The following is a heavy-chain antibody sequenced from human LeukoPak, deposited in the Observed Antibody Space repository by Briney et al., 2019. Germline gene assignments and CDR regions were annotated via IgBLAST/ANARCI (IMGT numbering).Heavy chain of an antibody. J-gene: IGHJ3*02. CDR1: GFTFSSYW. CDR3: TRALNLPGAFDI. Sequence: PGGSLRLSCAASGFTFSSYWMHWVRQAPGKGLEWVGFIRSKAYGGTTEYAASVKGRFTISRDDSKSIAYLQMNSLKTEDTAVYYCTRALNLPGAFDIWGQGTMVTVSS. CDR2: IRSKAYGGTT. V-gene: IGHV3-49*04. D-gene: IGHD1-14*01.